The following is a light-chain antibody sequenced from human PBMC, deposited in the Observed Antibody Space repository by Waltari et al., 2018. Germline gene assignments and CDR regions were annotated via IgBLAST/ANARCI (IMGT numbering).Light chain of an antibody. CDR1: SSDIGTYNY. CDR3: ASYTSASTVV. J-gene: IGLJ3*02. Sequence: QSALTQPASVSGSPGQSITISCTGTSSDIGTYNYVSWYQQLPGKGPKVMIYEVRNRPSGVSNRFSGSKSGNTASLTISGLQAEDEAEYYCASYTSASTVVFGGGTKLTVL. CDR2: EVR. V-gene: IGLV2-14*01.